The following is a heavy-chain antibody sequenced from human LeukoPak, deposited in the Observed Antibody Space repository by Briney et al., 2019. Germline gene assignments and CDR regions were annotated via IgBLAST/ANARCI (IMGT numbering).Heavy chain of an antibody. CDR1: GGTFSSYA. D-gene: IGHD3-22*01. J-gene: IGHJ5*02. CDR2: IIPIFGTA. Sequence: SVKVSCKASGGTFSSYAISWVRQAPGQGLEWMGGIIPIFGTANYAQKFQGRVTITADESTSTAYMELSSLRSEDTAVYYCASLFSSGPLGGPWGQGTLVTVSS. CDR3: ASLFSSGPLGGP. V-gene: IGHV1-69*13.